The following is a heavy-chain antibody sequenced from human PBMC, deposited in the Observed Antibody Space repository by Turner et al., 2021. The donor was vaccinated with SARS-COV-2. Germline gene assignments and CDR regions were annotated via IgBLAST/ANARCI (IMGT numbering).Heavy chain of an antibody. CDR2: ITSSDT. V-gene: IGHV3-21*01. CDR1: GFTFSSYS. J-gene: IGHJ4*02. CDR3: VRDKDSSDYYY. D-gene: IGHD3-22*01. Sequence: EVQLVEFGGGLVKPGGSLRLSCAASGFTFSSYSMNWVRQAPGKGVEWVSSITSSDTYYADSVKGRFTISRDNAKNSLYLQMNSLRAEDTAVYYCVRDKDSSDYYYWGQGTLVTVSS.